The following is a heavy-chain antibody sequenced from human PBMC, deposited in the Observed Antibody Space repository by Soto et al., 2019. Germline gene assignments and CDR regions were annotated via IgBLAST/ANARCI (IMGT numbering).Heavy chain of an antibody. D-gene: IGHD6-6*01. CDR2: ISGRVGST. J-gene: IGHJ4*02. V-gene: IGHV3-23*01. Sequence: GGSLRLSCTASGFTFSDHGMHWVRQAPGKGLEWVSSISGRVGSTSYTDSVTGRFTIARDNSMNTLYLQKNSPRAEDTAVYYCARDRTIASRNIDSWGQGALVTVSS. CDR3: ARDRTIASRNIDS. CDR1: GFTFSDHG.